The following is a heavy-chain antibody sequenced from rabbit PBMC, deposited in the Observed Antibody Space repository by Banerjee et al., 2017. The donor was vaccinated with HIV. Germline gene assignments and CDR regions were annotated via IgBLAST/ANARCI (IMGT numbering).Heavy chain of an antibody. CDR3: ARMAGYGGYGHGYDL. D-gene: IGHD6-1*01. CDR1: GFSLSSSYY. Sequence: QSLEESGGDLVKPGASLTLTCTASGFSLSSSYYMCWVRQAPGKGLEWIACIYGGSGITGYASWAKGQFTISKTSSTTVTLQMTSLTAADTATYFCARMAGYGGYGHGYDLWGPGTLVTVS. V-gene: IGHV1S40*01. CDR2: IYGGSGIT. J-gene: IGHJ4*01.